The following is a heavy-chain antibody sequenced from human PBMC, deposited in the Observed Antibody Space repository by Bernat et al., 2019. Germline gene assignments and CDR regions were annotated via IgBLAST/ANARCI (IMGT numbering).Heavy chain of an antibody. J-gene: IGHJ6*02. CDR1: GGTFSSYA. D-gene: IGHD6-19*01. V-gene: IGHV1-69*01. Sequence: QVQLVQSGAEVKKPGSSVKVSCKASGGTFSSYAISWVRQAPGQGLEWMGGIIPIFGTANYAQKFQGRVTITADESTSTAYMELSSLRSEDTAVYYCARSVSGWYFTGYYDYRMDVWGRGTTVTVSS. CDR2: IIPIFGTA. CDR3: ARSVSGWYFTGYYDYRMDV.